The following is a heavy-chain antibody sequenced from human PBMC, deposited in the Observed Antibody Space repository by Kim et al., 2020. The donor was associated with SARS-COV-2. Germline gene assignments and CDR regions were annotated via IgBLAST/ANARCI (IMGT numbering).Heavy chain of an antibody. V-gene: IGHV3-66*02. D-gene: IGHD1-1*01. J-gene: IGHJ6*02. CDR3: ARDRSWVAGATSYNYGMDV. CDR1: GFSVSSTF. Sequence: GGSLRLSCAASGFSVSSTFMSWVRQAPGKGLEWISVLYADESAYYAESVKGRFTISRDKSKNTLYLRMDSLRTEDTAVYYCARDRSWVAGATSYNYGMDVWGRGTTVTVSS. CDR2: LYADESA.